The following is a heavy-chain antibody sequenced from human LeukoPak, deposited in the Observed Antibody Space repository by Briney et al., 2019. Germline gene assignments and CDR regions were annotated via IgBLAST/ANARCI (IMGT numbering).Heavy chain of an antibody. J-gene: IGHJ4*02. Sequence: PGGSLRLSCAASGFTFSSYAMHWARQAPGKGLEWVAVISYDGSNKYYADSVKGRFTISRDNSKNTLYLQMNSLRAEDTAVYYCAREGGRYFDYWGQGTLVTVSS. CDR3: AREGGRYFDY. D-gene: IGHD3-16*01. V-gene: IGHV3-30*04. CDR1: GFTFSSYA. CDR2: ISYDGSNK.